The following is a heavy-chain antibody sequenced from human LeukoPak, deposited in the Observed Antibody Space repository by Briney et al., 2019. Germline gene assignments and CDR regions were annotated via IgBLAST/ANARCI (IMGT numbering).Heavy chain of an antibody. CDR1: GYTFTSYG. V-gene: IGHV1-18*01. CDR3: ARADGDYYYYYYMDV. J-gene: IGHJ6*03. CDR2: ISAYNGNT. D-gene: IGHD4-17*01. Sequence: ASVKVSCKASGYTFTSYGISWVRQAPGQGLEWMGWISAYNGNTNYAQKLQGRATMTPDTSTSTAYMELRSLRSDDTAVYYCARADGDYYYYYYMDVWGKGTTVTVSS.